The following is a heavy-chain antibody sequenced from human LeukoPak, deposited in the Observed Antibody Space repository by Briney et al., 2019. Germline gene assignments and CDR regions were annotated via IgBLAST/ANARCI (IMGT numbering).Heavy chain of an antibody. CDR3: AKLSYSSGWYDYFDY. CDR2: ISSSSSYI. V-gene: IGHV3-21*01. CDR1: GFTFSSYS. J-gene: IGHJ4*02. D-gene: IGHD6-19*01. Sequence: GGSLRLSCAASGFTFSSYSMNWVRQAPGKGLEWVSSISSSSSYIYYADSVKGRFTISRDNSKNTLYLQMNSLRAEDTAVYYCAKLSYSSGWYDYFDYWGQGTLVTVSS.